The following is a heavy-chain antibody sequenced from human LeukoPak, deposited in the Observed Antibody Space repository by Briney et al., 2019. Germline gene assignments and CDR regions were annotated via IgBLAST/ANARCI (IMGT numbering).Heavy chain of an antibody. V-gene: IGHV3-9*01. CDR3: AKDNGGGGNNYYYYYMDV. J-gene: IGHJ6*03. Sequence: GRSLRLSCAASGFTFDDYAMHWVRQAPGKGLEWVSGISWNSGSIGYADSVKGRFTISRDNAKNSLYLQMNSLRAEDTALYYCAKDNGGGGNNYYYYYMDVWGKGTTVTVSS. D-gene: IGHD4-23*01. CDR1: GFTFDDYA. CDR2: ISWNSGSI.